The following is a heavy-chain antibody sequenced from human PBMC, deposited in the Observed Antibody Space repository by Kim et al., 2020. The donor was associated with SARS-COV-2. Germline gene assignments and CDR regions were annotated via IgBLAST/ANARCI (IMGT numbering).Heavy chain of an antibody. Sequence: GGSLRLSCAASGFTFSSYAMSWVRQAPGKGLEWVSAISGSGGSTYYADSVKGRFTISRDNSKNTLYLQMNSLRAEDTAVYYCAKTPEWGQQLVGWFDPWGQGTLVTVSS. V-gene: IGHV3-23*01. J-gene: IGHJ5*02. D-gene: IGHD6-13*01. CDR2: ISGSGGST. CDR1: GFTFSSYA. CDR3: AKTPEWGQQLVGWFDP.